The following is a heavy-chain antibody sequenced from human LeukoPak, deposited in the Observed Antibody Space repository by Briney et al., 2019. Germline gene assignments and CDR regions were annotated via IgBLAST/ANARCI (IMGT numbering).Heavy chain of an antibody. D-gene: IGHD4-17*01. CDR1: GGSISSSSYY. CDR2: IYYSGST. CDR3: ARLTTVTGSYFDY. V-gene: IGHV4-39*01. J-gene: IGHJ4*02. Sequence: SETLSLTCTVSGGSISSSSYYWGWIRQPPGKGLEWIGSIYYSGSTYYNPSLKSRVTISVDTSKNQFSLKLSSVTAADTAVYYCARLTTVTGSYFDYWGQGTLVTVSS.